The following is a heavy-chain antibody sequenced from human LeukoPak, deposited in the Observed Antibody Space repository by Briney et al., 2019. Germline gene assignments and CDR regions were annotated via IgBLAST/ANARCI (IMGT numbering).Heavy chain of an antibody. CDR3: ARHEYGDSFGVYYMDV. J-gene: IGHJ6*03. D-gene: IGHD4-17*01. CDR1: GYSFTSYW. CDR2: IYPADSNT. V-gene: IGHV5-51*01. Sequence: GESPKISCKGSGYSFTSYWFGWVRQMPGKGLEWMGIIYPADSNTRYSPSFQGQVTISADKSISTAYLQWSSLKASDTAMYYCARHEYGDSFGVYYMDVWGKGSTVTVSS.